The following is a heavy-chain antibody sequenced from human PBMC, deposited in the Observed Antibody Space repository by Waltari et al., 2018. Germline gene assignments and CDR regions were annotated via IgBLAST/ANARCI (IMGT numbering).Heavy chain of an antibody. CDR1: GFPFSDHA. CDR3: AKNATLGRARYFDL. D-gene: IGHD2-2*01. J-gene: IGHJ2*01. CDR2: LSASGHVS. V-gene: IGHV3-23*01. Sequence: QLLESGGGLVQPGTSLRLSCVASGFPFSDHALSWVRQRPGEGLECVSSLSASGHVSYSTASVKGRFVISRDNSKNTLFLHLNAVTVGDTAIFYCAKNATLGRARYFDLWGRGTLVTVSP.